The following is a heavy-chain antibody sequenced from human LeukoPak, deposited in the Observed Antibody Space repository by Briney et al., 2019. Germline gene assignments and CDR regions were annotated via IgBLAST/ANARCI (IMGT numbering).Heavy chain of an antibody. V-gene: IGHV4-34*01. CDR2: INHSGST. J-gene: IGHJ4*02. D-gene: IGHD6-19*01. CDR1: GGSFSGYY. Sequence: PSETLSLTCAVYGGSFSGYYWSWIRQPPGKGLEWIGEINHSGSTNYNPSLESRVTISVDTSKNQFSLKLSSVTAADTAMYYCARESTTVAGTFDYWGQGTLVTVSS. CDR3: ARESTTVAGTFDY.